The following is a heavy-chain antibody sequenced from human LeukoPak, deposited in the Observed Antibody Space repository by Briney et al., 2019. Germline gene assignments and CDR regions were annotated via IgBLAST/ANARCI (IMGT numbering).Heavy chain of an antibody. J-gene: IGHJ4*02. D-gene: IGHD3-10*01. CDR2: ISYDGSNK. V-gene: IGHV3-30-3*01. Sequence: GGSLRLSCAASGFTFSSYAMHWVRQAPGKGQEWVAVISYDGSNKYYADSVKGRFTISRDNAKNSLYLQMNSLRAEDTAVYYCARGSQAPGMWGQGTLVTVSS. CDR3: ARGSQAPGM. CDR1: GFTFSSYA.